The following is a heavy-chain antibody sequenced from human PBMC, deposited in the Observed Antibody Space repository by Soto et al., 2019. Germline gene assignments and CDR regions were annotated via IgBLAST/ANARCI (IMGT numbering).Heavy chain of an antibody. V-gene: IGHV3-66*01. D-gene: IGHD4-17*01. CDR1: GSTVSTNY. J-gene: IGHJ3*02. CDR2: IFSDGST. CDR3: ARVMPTVTRDAFDI. Sequence: EVQLVESGGNLVQPGGSRRLSCAASGSTVSTNYMSWVRQAPGKGLEWVSVIFSDGSTYYADSVKGRFSISRDNSKNTLSLQMNSLRAEDTAVYYCARVMPTVTRDAFDIWGQGTMVTVSS.